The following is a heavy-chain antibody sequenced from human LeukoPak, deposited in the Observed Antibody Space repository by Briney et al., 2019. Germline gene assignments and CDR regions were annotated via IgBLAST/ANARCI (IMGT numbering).Heavy chain of an antibody. J-gene: IGHJ3*02. Sequence: GGSLRLSCAASGFTFSSYSMNWVRQAPGKGLEWVSYISSSSSTIYYADSVKGRFTISRDNAKNSLYLQMNSLRAEDMALYYCAKSPSSSISDAFDIWGQGTMVTVSS. CDR2: ISSSSSTI. CDR1: GFTFSSYS. V-gene: IGHV3-48*01. CDR3: AKSPSSSISDAFDI. D-gene: IGHD2-2*01.